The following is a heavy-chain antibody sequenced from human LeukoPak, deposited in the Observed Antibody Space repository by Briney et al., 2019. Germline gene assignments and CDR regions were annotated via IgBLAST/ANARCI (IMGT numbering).Heavy chain of an antibody. CDR2: LWYDASHK. D-gene: IGHD1-26*01. CDR1: GFTLSSYG. J-gene: IGHJ6*02. Sequence: GGSLRLSCAASGFTLSSYGMHCVPQAPGKALEWVAVLWYDASHKYYEDSVKGRFHISRDNAKNTLYLQMNSLRGEETAVYYCGRDTGFSGSYSYYYYDRDVWGQGTTVTVS. V-gene: IGHV3-33*01. CDR3: GRDTGFSGSYSYYYYDRDV.